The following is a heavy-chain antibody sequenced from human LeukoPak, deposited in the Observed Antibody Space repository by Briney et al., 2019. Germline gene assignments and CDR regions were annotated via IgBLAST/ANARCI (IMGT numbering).Heavy chain of an antibody. CDR1: GFTFSSYS. J-gene: IGHJ6*02. V-gene: IGHV3-21*01. CDR2: ISSSSSYI. CDR3: ARERSSGWYKSYYYGMDV. D-gene: IGHD6-19*01. Sequence: GGSLRLSCAASGFTFSSYSMNWVRQAPGKGLEWVSSISSSSSYIYYADSVKGRLTISRDNAKNSLYLQMNSLRAEDTAVYYCARERSSGWYKSYYYGMDVWGQGTTVTVSS.